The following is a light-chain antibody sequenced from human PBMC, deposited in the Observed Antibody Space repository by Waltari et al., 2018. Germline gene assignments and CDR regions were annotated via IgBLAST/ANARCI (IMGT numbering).Light chain of an antibody. CDR3: QEANSFPLT. CDR1: QGTRSW. Sequence: DIQMTQSPPSVSASVGDRFTITCQASQGTRSWLSWYQHEPGKAPKLLIYATSNLQSRVPSRFTGSRSETEFALTISSLKTEDVATYYCQEANSFPLTFGGGTKVEI. V-gene: IGKV1-12*01. J-gene: IGKJ4*01. CDR2: ATS.